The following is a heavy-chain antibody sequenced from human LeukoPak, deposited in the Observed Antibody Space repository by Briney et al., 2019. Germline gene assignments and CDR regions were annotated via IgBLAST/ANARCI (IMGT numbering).Heavy chain of an antibody. CDR2: IDHSGST. V-gene: IGHV4-38-2*01. CDR1: GYSISSGYY. Sequence: SETVSLTCAVSGYSISSGYYWGWIRQPPGKRLEWIGEIDHSGSTNYNPSLKSRVIISVDTSKNQFSLKMNFVTAADTAVYYCARDVYFDYWGQGTLVTVSS. CDR3: ARDVYFDY. J-gene: IGHJ4*02.